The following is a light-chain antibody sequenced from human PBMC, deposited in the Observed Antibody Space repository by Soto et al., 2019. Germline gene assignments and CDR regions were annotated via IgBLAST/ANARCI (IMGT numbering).Light chain of an antibody. Sequence: EIVLTQSPGTLSLSPGERATLSCRSSQSVSGNYFAWYQQSPGQAPRLLIYGASSRATGIPDRFSGSGSGTDFTLTISRLEPEDFAMYYCHQYSSSPLTFGGGTKVDIK. CDR1: QSVSGNY. CDR3: HQYSSSPLT. CDR2: GAS. V-gene: IGKV3-20*01. J-gene: IGKJ4*01.